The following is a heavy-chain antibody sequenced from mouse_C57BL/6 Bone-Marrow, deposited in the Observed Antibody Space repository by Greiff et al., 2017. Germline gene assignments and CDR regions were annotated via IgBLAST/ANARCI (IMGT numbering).Heavy chain of an antibody. Sequence: EVKLMESGEGLVKPGGSLKLSCAASGFTFSSYAMSWVRQTPEKRLEWVAYISSGGDYIYYADTVKGRFTISRDNARNTLYLQMSSLKSEDTAMYYCTRAIDSSGYVEFDYWGQGTTLTVSS. V-gene: IGHV5-9-1*02. CDR3: TRAIDSSGYVEFDY. D-gene: IGHD3-2*02. CDR1: GFTFSSYA. J-gene: IGHJ2*01. CDR2: ISSGGDYI.